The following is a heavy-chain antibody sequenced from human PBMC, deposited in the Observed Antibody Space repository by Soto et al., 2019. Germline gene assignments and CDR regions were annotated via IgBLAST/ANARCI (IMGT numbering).Heavy chain of an antibody. Sequence: PGESLKISCQGSGDRFSTFWIAWVRQTPGRGLEWMGIISPTDSITRYSPSFQGQVTISADKSISTTYLQWSSLEASDTAIYYCARHYNVYIDHEEWVDPWGQGTLVTVSS. J-gene: IGHJ5*02. CDR1: GDRFSTFW. D-gene: IGHD1-1*01. CDR2: ISPTDSIT. V-gene: IGHV5-51*01. CDR3: ARHYNVYIDHEEWVDP.